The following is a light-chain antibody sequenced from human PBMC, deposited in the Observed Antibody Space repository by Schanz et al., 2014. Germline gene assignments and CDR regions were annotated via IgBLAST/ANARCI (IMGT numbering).Light chain of an antibody. CDR2: DVS. CDR3: QSFDSSLTL. CDR1: SGDVGGYDF. V-gene: IGLV2-8*01. Sequence: QSALTQPPSASGSPGQSVTISCTGTSGDVGGYDFVSWYQQHPGRAPKLIIYDVSVRPSGVPDRFSGSKSVNTASLTISGLQAEDEAVYYCQSFDSSLTLFGGGTKLTVL. J-gene: IGLJ2*01.